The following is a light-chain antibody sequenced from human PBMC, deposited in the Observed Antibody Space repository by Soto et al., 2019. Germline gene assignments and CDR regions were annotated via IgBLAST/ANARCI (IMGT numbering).Light chain of an antibody. J-gene: IGKJ5*01. CDR2: DAS. Sequence: EIVLTQSPATLSLSPGERATLSCRASQSVSRYLAWYQQKPGQAPRLLIYDASNRATGITARFSGSGSGTDFHLTISSLEPEDFAVYYCQQRCNWLITFGQGTRLEIK. V-gene: IGKV3-11*01. CDR3: QQRCNWLIT. CDR1: QSVSRY.